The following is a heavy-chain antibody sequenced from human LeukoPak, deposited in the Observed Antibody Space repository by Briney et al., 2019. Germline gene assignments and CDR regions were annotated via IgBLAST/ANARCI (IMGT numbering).Heavy chain of an antibody. CDR3: TRDHDSTPFDY. CDR2: IKEDGSEK. V-gene: IGHV3-7*05. D-gene: IGHD3-22*01. J-gene: IGHJ4*02. Sequence: GGSLRLSCATSGFTFSSYWMSGVRQAPGKGLEWVANIKEDGSEKYYVDSVKGRFTISRDNAKNSLSLQLNSLRAEDTAVYYCTRDHDSTPFDYWGQGTLVTVSS. CDR1: GFTFSSYW.